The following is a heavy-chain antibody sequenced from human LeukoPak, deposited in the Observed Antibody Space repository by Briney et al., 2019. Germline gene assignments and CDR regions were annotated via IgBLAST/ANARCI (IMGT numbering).Heavy chain of an antibody. D-gene: IGHD3-10*01. CDR2: IYSGGST. J-gene: IGHJ4*02. CDR3: ARVLAMVRGVIDY. V-gene: IGHV3-66*01. Sequence: PGGSLRLSCAASGFTFSNAWMSWVRQAPGKGLEWVSVIYSGGSTYYADSVKGRFTISRDNSKNTLYLQMNSLRAEDTAVYYCARVLAMVRGVIDYWGQGTLVTVSS. CDR1: GFTFSNAW.